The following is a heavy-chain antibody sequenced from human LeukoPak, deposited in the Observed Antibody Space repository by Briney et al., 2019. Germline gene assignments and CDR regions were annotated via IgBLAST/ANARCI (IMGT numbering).Heavy chain of an antibody. Sequence: SVKVSCKASGGTFSSYAISWVRQAPGQGLEWMGGIIPIFGTANYAQKFQGRVTITTDESTRTAYMELSSLRSEDTAVYYCASSHCSSTSCYILPYYYYYMGVWGKGTTVTVSS. V-gene: IGHV1-69*05. J-gene: IGHJ6*03. CDR1: GGTFSSYA. D-gene: IGHD2-2*02. CDR3: ASSHCSSTSCYILPYYYYYMGV. CDR2: IIPIFGTA.